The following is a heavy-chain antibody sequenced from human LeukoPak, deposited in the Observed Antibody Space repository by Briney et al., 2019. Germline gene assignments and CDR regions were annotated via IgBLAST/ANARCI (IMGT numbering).Heavy chain of an antibody. CDR2: IYYSGST. Sequence: SETLSLTCTVSGGSISSYYWSWIRQPPGKGLEWIGYIYYSGSTNYNPLKSRVTISVDTSKNQFSLKLSSVTAADTAVYYCARHAPPDTAMLDWGQGTLVTVSS. CDR1: GGSISSYY. D-gene: IGHD5-18*01. V-gene: IGHV4-59*08. J-gene: IGHJ4*02. CDR3: ARHAPPDTAMLD.